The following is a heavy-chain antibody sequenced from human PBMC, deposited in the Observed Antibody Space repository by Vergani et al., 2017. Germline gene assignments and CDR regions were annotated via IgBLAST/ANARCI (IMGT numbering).Heavy chain of an antibody. Sequence: QVQLQESGPGLVKPSETLSLTCTVSGGSISSYYWSWIRQPPGKGLEWIGYIYYSGSTNYNPSLKSRVTISVDTSKNQFSLKLSSVTAADTAVYYCARDGNYYDSSGYYYVGGFDYWGQGTLVTVSS. CDR2: IYYSGST. D-gene: IGHD3-22*01. J-gene: IGHJ4*02. CDR1: GGSISSYY. V-gene: IGHV4-59*12. CDR3: ARDGNYYDSSGYYYVGGFDY.